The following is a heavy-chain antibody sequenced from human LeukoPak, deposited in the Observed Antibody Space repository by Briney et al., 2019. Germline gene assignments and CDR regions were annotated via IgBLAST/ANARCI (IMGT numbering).Heavy chain of an antibody. Sequence: PGGSLRLSCVASGFTFSSYAMSWVRQAPGKGLEWVSAIGGSGGSTYYADSVKGGFTISRDNSKNTLSLQMSSLRAEDTAVYYCAKLHDFWSGYDDYWGQGTLVTVSS. V-gene: IGHV3-23*01. CDR2: IGGSGGST. CDR3: AKLHDFWSGYDDY. J-gene: IGHJ4*02. D-gene: IGHD3-3*01. CDR1: GFTFSSYA.